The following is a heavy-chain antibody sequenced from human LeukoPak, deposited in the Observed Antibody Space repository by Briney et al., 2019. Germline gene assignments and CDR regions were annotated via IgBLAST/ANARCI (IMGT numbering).Heavy chain of an antibody. J-gene: IGHJ6*03. V-gene: IGHV4-4*02. CDR1: GYSISSSNW. CDR2: IYHSRST. Sequence: SETLSLTCAVSGYSISSSNWWSWVRQPPGKGLEWIGEIYHSRSTNYNPSLKSRVTISVDKSKNQFSLKLSSVTAADTAVYYCARARYSSGSYHFMDVWGKGITVTISS. CDR3: ARARYSSGSYHFMDV. D-gene: IGHD3-10*01.